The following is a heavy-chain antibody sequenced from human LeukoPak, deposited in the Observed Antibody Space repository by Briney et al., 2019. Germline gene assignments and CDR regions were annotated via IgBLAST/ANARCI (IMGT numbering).Heavy chain of an antibody. CDR1: GGSFSGYY. Sequence: PSETLSFTCAVYGGSFSGYYWSWIRQPPGKGLEWIGEVNHSGSTNYYPSLKSRVTISVDTSKNQFSLKLSSVTAADTAVYYCARGLPNYDFWSGPRSWFDPWGQGTLVTVSS. CDR3: ARGLPNYDFWSGPRSWFDP. CDR2: VNHSGST. D-gene: IGHD3-3*01. V-gene: IGHV4-34*01. J-gene: IGHJ5*02.